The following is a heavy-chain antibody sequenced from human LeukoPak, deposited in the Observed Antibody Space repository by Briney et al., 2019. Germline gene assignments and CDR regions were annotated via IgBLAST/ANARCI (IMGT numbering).Heavy chain of an antibody. J-gene: IGHJ4*02. CDR1: EFTFSSYT. Sequence: GGSLRLSCAAPEFTFSSYTMNWVRQAPGKGLEWVSSISSSGSYIYYTDSVKGRFTISRDNAKNSLYLQMNSLRAEDTAMYYCASSTGGNTAPGYWGLGTLVTVSS. V-gene: IGHV3-21*01. CDR3: ASSTGGNTAPGY. CDR2: ISSSGSYI. D-gene: IGHD4-23*01.